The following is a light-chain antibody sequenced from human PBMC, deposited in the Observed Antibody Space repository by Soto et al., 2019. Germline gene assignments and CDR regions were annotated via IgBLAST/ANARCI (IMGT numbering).Light chain of an antibody. CDR2: DAS. V-gene: IGKV1-5*01. Sequence: DLQMTQSPSTLSASVGDRVTITCRASQSIGNWLAWYQQKPGKAPKLLIYDASSLQSGVPSRFSGSASGTDFTLTISSLQPDDFATYYCQQYNSYSPRTFGQGTKVDIK. J-gene: IGKJ1*01. CDR1: QSIGNW. CDR3: QQYNSYSPRT.